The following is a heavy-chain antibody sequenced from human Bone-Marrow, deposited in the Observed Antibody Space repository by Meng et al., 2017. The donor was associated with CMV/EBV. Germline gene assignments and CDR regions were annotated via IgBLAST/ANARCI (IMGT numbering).Heavy chain of an antibody. J-gene: IGHJ5*02. D-gene: IGHD3-3*01. CDR1: GGSVSSGSYY. Sequence: SETLSLTCTVSGGSVSSGSYYWSWIRQPPGKGLEWIGYIYYSGSTNYNPPLKSRVTISVDTSKNQSSLKLSSVTAADTAVYYCASTAGGYYDFWSGWFDPWGQGTLVTVSS. CDR3: ASTAGGYYDFWSGWFDP. CDR2: IYYSGST. V-gene: IGHV4-61*01.